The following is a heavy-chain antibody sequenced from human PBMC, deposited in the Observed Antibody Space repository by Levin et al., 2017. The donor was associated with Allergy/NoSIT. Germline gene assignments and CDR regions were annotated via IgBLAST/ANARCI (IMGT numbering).Heavy chain of an antibody. CDR1: GGSFSGYY. CDR2: INHSGST. Sequence: PSETLSLTCAVYGGSFSGYYWSWIRQPPGKGLEWIGEINHSGSTNYNPSLKSRVTISVDTSKNQFSLKLSSVTAADTAVYYCARCRKQSSRRRWFDPWGQGTLVTVSS. J-gene: IGHJ5*02. D-gene: IGHD4-11*01. CDR3: ARCRKQSSRRRWFDP. V-gene: IGHV4-34*01.